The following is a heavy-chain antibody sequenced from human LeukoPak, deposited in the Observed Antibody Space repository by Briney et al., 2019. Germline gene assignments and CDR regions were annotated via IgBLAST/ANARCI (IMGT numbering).Heavy chain of an antibody. D-gene: IGHD3-16*01. Sequence: GGSLRLSCAASGFTFNNYVMSWVRQTPGKGLECVSSVNYDGVHTDYADSVKGRFTIFRDNFKNTLYMQMNGLRAEDTAMYYYARWGVGKPAWRYYLDNWGQGTLVIVSS. CDR3: ARWGVGKPAWRYYLDN. CDR1: GFTFNNYV. V-gene: IGHV3-23*01. CDR2: VNYDGVHT. J-gene: IGHJ4*02.